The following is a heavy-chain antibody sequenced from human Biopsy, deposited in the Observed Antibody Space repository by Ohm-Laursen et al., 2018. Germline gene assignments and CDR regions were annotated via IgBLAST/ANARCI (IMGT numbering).Heavy chain of an antibody. CDR2: ISHSGST. J-gene: IGHJ5*02. CDR3: AGATSSTSLYDP. CDR1: GASISSAAYH. Sequence: TLSLTCTVSGASISSAAYHWSWIRQLPGKGLEWIGYISHSGSTSYNPSLRSLVTISTDTSTNQFSLKVRSVTAADTAMYYCAGATSSTSLYDPWGQGILVTVSS. D-gene: IGHD2/OR15-2a*01. V-gene: IGHV4-31*01.